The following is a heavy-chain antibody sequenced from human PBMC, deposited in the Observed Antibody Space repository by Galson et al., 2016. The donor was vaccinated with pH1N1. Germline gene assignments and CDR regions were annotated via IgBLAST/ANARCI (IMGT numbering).Heavy chain of an antibody. CDR1: GFSFSSYW. V-gene: IGHV3-74*01. D-gene: IGHD2-21*02. CDR3: ARMVATAIGLGGEQIWYFDL. J-gene: IGHJ2*01. CDR2: SDNEGTNL. Sequence: SLRLSCAASGFSFSSYWMHWVRQVPGKGQVWVSRSDNEGTNLNYADSVQGRVTLPRDNSKNTLSLQMNNLSATATAVYFCARMVATAIGLGGEQIWYFDLWGRGAPVTVSS.